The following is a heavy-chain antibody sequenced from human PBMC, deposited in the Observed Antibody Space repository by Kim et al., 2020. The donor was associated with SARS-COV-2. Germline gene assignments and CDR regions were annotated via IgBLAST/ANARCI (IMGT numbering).Heavy chain of an antibody. J-gene: IGHJ5*02. CDR2: ISYDGSNK. D-gene: IGHD3-9*01. CDR1: GFTFSNYA. CDR3: AREDRGYDILTGYNPFDP. Sequence: GGSLRLSCAASGFTFSNYAIHWVRQAPGKGLEWVAVISYDGSNKYYTDSVKGRFTISRHNSKNTLYLQMNSLRAEDTAVYYCAREDRGYDILTGYNPFDPWGQGTLVTVSS. V-gene: IGHV3-30*04.